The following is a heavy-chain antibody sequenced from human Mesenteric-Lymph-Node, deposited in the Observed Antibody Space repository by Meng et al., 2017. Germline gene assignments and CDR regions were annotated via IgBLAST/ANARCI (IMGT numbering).Heavy chain of an antibody. Sequence: QPQVLESGPGLVKPSDTLSLTCTVSGGSISSSSYYWAWIRQPPGEGLEWIGSVVYSGTTYYTSSLKSRVSISVDTSKNQFSLKLSSVTAADTAVYYCARHHHSPTFDYWGQGTLVTVSS. J-gene: IGHJ4*02. CDR2: VVYSGTT. D-gene: IGHD1-14*01. V-gene: IGHV4-39*01. CDR1: GGSISSSSYY. CDR3: ARHHHSPTFDY.